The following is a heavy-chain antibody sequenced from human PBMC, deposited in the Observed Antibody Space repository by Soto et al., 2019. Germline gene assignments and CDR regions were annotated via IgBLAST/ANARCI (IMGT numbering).Heavy chain of an antibody. CDR3: AEGYSSGYYYIDY. D-gene: IGHD3-22*01. CDR1: GFTFTSSA. Sequence: SVKVSCKASGFTFTSSAVQWVRQARGQRLEWIGWIVVGSGNTNYAQKFQERVTITRDMSTSTAYMELSSLRSEDTAVYYCAEGYSSGYYYIDYWGQGTQVTVSS. J-gene: IGHJ4*02. CDR2: IVVGSGNT. V-gene: IGHV1-58*01.